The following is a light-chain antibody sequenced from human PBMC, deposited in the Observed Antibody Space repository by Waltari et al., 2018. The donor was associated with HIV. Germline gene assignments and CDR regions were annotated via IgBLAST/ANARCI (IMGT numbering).Light chain of an antibody. CDR2: GAS. CDR1: QSVSSTY. Sequence: IVLTQSPGTLSLSPGDRATLSCRASQSVSSTYLAWYQQKPGQAPNLLIYGASSRATGIPDRFSGSGSGTDFTLTITRLEPEDFAVYFCQQFGGSSFTFGGGTKVEI. CDR3: QQFGGSSFT. V-gene: IGKV3-20*01. J-gene: IGKJ4*01.